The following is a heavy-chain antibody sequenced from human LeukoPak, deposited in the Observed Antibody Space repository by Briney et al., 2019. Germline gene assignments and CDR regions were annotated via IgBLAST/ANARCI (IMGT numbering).Heavy chain of an antibody. Sequence: LSGGSLRLSCAASGFTFDDYAMHWVRQAPGKGLEWVSAISGSGGSTYYADSVKGRFTISRDNSKNTLYLQMNSLRAEDTAVYYCARQGIDPYYFDYWGQGTLVTVSS. D-gene: IGHD6-13*01. CDR3: ARQGIDPYYFDY. CDR1: GFTFDDYA. J-gene: IGHJ4*02. CDR2: ISGSGGST. V-gene: IGHV3-23*01.